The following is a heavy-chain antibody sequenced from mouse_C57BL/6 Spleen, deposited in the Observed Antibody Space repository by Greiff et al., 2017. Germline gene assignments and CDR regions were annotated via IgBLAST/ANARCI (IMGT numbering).Heavy chain of an antibody. V-gene: IGHV1-52*01. J-gene: IGHJ1*03. D-gene: IGHD1-1*01. CDR1: GYAFTNYW. CDR3: ARGAYYGSSPWYFDV. CDR2: INPSDSGT. Sequence: QVQLQQPGAGLVRPGSSVKLSCKASGYAFTNYWMHWVKQRPIQGLEWIGNINPSDSGTHYNQKFKDKATLTVDKSSSPAYMQLSSLTSEDSAVYYCARGAYYGSSPWYFDVWGTGTTLTVSS.